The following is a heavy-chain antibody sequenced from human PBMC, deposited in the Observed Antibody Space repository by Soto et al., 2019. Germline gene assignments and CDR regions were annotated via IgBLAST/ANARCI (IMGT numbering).Heavy chain of an antibody. CDR3: EIDWVGCNADYCDY. J-gene: IGHJ4*02. CDR1: GFTFSSYA. CDR2: ISGSGGST. V-gene: IGHV3-23*01. Sequence: EVQLLESGGGLVQPGGSLRLSCAASGFTFSSYAMSWVRQAPGKGMEWVAAISGSGGSTYYADSVKGRFTISRENSKNTLYRKMNSLSAEVASVYYCEIDWVGCNADYCDYWGQGTLVTVSS. D-gene: IGHD2-15*01.